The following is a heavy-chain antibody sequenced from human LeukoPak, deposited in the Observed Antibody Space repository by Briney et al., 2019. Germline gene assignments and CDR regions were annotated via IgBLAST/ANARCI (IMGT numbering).Heavy chain of an antibody. CDR2: ISGSGGST. V-gene: IGHV3-23*01. CDR1: GFTFSSYA. D-gene: IGHD2-2*01. Sequence: PGGSLRLSCTASGFTFSSYAMSWVRQAPGKGLEWVSAISGSGGSTYYADSVKGRFTISRDNSKNTLYLQMNSLRAEDTAVYYCALDREYQLPRDDYWGQGTLVTVSS. CDR3: ALDREYQLPRDDY. J-gene: IGHJ4*02.